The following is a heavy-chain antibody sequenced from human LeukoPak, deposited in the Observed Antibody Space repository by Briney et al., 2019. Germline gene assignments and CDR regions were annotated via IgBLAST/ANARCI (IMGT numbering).Heavy chain of an antibody. CDR3: ARENYYDSSGLDY. D-gene: IGHD3-22*01. CDR1: GFTTHYW. CDR2: ISSSGITI. V-gene: IGHV3-48*03. J-gene: IGHJ4*02. Sequence: PGGSLRLSCTASGFTTHYWLNWGRQSPGKGLEWVSYISSSGITIYYADSVKGRFTISRDNAKNSLDLQMNSLRAEDTAVYYCARENYYDSSGLDYWGQGTLVTVSS.